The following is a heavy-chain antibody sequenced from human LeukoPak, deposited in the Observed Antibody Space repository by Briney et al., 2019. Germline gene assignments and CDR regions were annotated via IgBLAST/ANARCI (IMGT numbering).Heavy chain of an antibody. CDR2: IKSKTDGGTT. CDR1: GFAFGDYA. J-gene: IGHJ4*02. Sequence: GGSLRLSCTASGFAFGDYAMTWVRQAPGKGLEWVGRIKSKTDGGTTDYAAPVKGRFTISRDDSKNTLYLQMNSLKTEDTAVYYCTTDREVDTAMAGRFDYWGQGTLVTVSS. CDR3: TTDREVDTAMAGRFDY. D-gene: IGHD5-18*01. V-gene: IGHV3-15*01.